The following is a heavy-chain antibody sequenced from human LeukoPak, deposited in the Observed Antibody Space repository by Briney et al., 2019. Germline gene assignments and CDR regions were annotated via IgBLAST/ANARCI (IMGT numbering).Heavy chain of an antibody. CDR1: GFTFDDYT. D-gene: IGHD3-10*01. CDR3: AKDSATNYYGSGSYYFDY. V-gene: IGHV3-43*01. Sequence: GGSLRLSCAASGFTFDDYTMHWVRQAPGKGLEWVSLISWDGGSTYYADSVKGRFTISRDNSKNSLYLQMNSLRTEDTALYYCAKDSATNYYGSGSYYFDYWGQGTLVTVSS. J-gene: IGHJ4*02. CDR2: ISWDGGST.